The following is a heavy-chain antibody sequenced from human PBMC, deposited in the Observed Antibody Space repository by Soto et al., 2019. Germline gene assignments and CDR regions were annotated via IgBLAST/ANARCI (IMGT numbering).Heavy chain of an antibody. CDR3: ARGTTVETGSY. V-gene: IGHV1-18*01. CDR1: GYTFSSYG. D-gene: IGHD4-17*01. Sequence: QVQLVQSGAEVKKPGASVKVSCKASGYTFSSYGINWVRQAPGQGLERMGWISAYNGNTNYAQKLQGTVTMTTDTSTSTDSMELMSLISDDTAVYYCARGTTVETGSYWGKGTLVTVSA. CDR2: ISAYNGNT. J-gene: IGHJ4*02.